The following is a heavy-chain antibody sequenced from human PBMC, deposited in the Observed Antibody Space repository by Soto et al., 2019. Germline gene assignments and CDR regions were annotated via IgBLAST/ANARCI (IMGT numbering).Heavy chain of an antibody. D-gene: IGHD2-15*01. Sequence: QVQLVQSGAEVKKPGASVKVSCKVSGYTLTELSMHWVRQAPGNGLEWMGGIDPEDGETIYAKKFQGRVTVTEDTSTDPAYMELSSLRSEDPAVYDGATGGVVAYEPFQHWGQGTLVTVSS. V-gene: IGHV1-24*01. CDR1: GYTLTELS. CDR3: ATGGVVAYEPFQH. CDR2: IDPEDGET. J-gene: IGHJ1*01.